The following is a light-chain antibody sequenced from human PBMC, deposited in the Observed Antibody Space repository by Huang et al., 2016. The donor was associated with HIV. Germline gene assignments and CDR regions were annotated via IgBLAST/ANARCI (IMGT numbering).Light chain of an antibody. J-gene: IGKJ1*01. Sequence: AIQMTQSPASLSASVGDRVTITCRASQDIGNDLGWYQQRLGKAPKLLVSTASHLQSGVPSRFPGIGSGTHFTLTISGLQPEDFATYYCLQDYTYPWTFGQGTKVEI. CDR2: TAS. V-gene: IGKV1-6*01. CDR1: QDIGND. CDR3: LQDYTYPWT.